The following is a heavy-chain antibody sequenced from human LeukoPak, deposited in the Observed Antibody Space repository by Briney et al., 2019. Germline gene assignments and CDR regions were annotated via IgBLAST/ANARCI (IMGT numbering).Heavy chain of an antibody. CDR2: ISGNGGST. Sequence: GGSLRLSCAASGFTFSSYGMSWVRQAPGKGLEWVSAISGNGGSTYYADSVKGRFTISRDNSKNTLYLQMNSLRAEDTAVYYCAKSPYRGDAFDIWGQGTMVTVSS. D-gene: IGHD3-10*01. J-gene: IGHJ3*02. V-gene: IGHV3-23*01. CDR3: AKSPYRGDAFDI. CDR1: GFTFSSYG.